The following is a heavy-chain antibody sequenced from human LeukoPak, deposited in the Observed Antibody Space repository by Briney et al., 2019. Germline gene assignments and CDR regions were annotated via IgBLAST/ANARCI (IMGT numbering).Heavy chain of an antibody. CDR2: ISGSGGST. CDR3: AKGGPVLLWFGDG. CDR1: GFTVSYNH. J-gene: IGHJ4*02. V-gene: IGHV3-23*01. Sequence: GGSLRLSCAASGFTVSYNHMNWVRQAPGKGLEWVSAISGSGGSTYYADSVKGRFTISRDNSKNTLYLQMNSLRAEDTAVYYCAKGGPVLLWFGDGGGQGTLVTVSS. D-gene: IGHD3-10*01.